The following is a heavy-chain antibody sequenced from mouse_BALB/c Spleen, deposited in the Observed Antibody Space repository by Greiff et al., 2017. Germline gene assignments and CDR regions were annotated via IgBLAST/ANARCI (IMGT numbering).Heavy chain of an antibody. Sequence: EVQLQQSGPELVKPGASVKISCKASGYSFTGYFMNWVMQSHGKSLEWIGRINPYNGDTFYNQKFKGKATLTVDKSSSTAHMELRSLASEDSAVYYCARSSAVTTVVATRYFDVWGAGTTVTVSS. D-gene: IGHD1-1*01. CDR3: ARSSAVTTVVATRYFDV. CDR1: GYSFTGYF. V-gene: IGHV1-20*02. CDR2: INPYNGDT. J-gene: IGHJ1*01.